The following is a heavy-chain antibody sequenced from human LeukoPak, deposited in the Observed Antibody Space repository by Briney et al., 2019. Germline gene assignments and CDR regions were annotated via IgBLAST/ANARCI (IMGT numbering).Heavy chain of an antibody. CDR1: GHSLTSYW. V-gene: IGHV5-10-1*01. CDR2: IDPSDSYT. D-gene: IGHD1-7*01. CDR3: ARSLTGTTISYYFDY. J-gene: IGHJ4*02. Sequence: GESLKISCKGSGHSLTSYWINWVRQMPGKGLEWMGGIDPSDSYTNYSPSFQGHVTISADKSISTAYLQWSSLKASDTAMYYCARSLTGTTISYYFDYWGQGTLVTVSS.